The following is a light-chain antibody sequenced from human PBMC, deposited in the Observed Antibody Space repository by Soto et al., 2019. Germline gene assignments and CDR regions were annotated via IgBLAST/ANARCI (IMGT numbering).Light chain of an antibody. CDR1: SSSIGTNA. V-gene: IGLV1-44*01. CDR2: SNN. J-gene: IGLJ2*01. Sequence: QAVVTQPPSASGTPGQRVSISCSGSSSSIGTNAINWYQQLPGTAPKLLIYSNNQRPSGVPDRFSGSKSGTSASLAISGLQAEHEADYYCAAWDDSLNGVVFGGGTKLTVL. CDR3: AAWDDSLNGVV.